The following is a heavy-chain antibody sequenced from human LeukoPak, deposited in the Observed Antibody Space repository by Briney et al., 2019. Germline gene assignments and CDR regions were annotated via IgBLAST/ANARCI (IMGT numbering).Heavy chain of an antibody. CDR2: ISSSGSTI. CDR3: ARDSRYSSSWYGYAFDI. D-gene: IGHD6-13*01. Sequence: PGGSLRLSCAASGFTFSDYYMSWIRQAPGKGLEWVSYISSSGSTIYYADSVKGRFTIPRDNAKNSLYLQMNSLRAEDTAVYYCARDSRYSSSWYGYAFDIWGQGTMVTVSS. J-gene: IGHJ3*02. CDR1: GFTFSDYY. V-gene: IGHV3-11*01.